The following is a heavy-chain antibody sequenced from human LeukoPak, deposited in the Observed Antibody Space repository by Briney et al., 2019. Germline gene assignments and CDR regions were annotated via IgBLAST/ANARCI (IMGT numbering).Heavy chain of an antibody. Sequence: ASVKVSCKASGYTFNSYDISWVRQAPGQGLEWMGWINPKSGGTRYAQKMQGRVTMSRDTSISTAYMELSRLRSDDTAVYYCARVGSDNSWIDYWGQGTLVTV. CDR2: INPKSGGT. CDR3: ARVGSDNSWIDY. J-gene: IGHJ4*02. CDR1: GYTFNSYD. V-gene: IGHV1-2*02. D-gene: IGHD6-13*01.